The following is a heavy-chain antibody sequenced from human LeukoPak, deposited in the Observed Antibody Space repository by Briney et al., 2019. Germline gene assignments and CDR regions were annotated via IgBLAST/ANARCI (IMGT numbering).Heavy chain of an antibody. J-gene: IGHJ2*01. V-gene: IGHV4-30-4*01. CDR1: GGSISSGDYY. CDR3: ARERSSGYYLRYFDL. Sequence: SETLSLTCTVSGGSISSGDYYWSWIRQPPGTGLEWIGYIYYSGSTYYNPSLKSRVTISVDTSKNQFSLKLSSVTAADTAVYYCARERSSGYYLRYFDLWGRGTLVTVSS. CDR2: IYYSGST. D-gene: IGHD3-22*01.